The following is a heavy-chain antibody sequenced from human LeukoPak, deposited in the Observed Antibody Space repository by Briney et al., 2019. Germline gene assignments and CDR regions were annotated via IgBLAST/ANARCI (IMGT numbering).Heavy chain of an antibody. CDR1: GFTISSSW. V-gene: IGHV3-74*01. CDR2: ISSDGGTT. J-gene: IGHJ5*02. CDR3: ARDHSPGWFDP. D-gene: IGHD4-11*01. Sequence: GGSLRLSCAASGFTISSSWMHWVRQAPGKGLVWVSRISSDGGTTAYADSVKGRFTISRDNAKNALYLQMNSLRGEDTAVYYCARDHSPGWFDPWGQGTLVTVSS.